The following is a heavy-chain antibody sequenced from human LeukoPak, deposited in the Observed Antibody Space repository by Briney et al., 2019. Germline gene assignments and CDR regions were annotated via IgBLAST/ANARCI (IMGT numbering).Heavy chain of an antibody. CDR1: GYTFTSYG. D-gene: IGHD2-2*02. J-gene: IGHJ4*02. Sequence: SVKLSRKSSGYTFTSYGISWVRHAPGQGHERMWWISAYNGNTNYAQKLQGRVTMTTDTSTSTAYMELRSLRSDDTAVYYCARTTGYCSSTSCYTSLGYWGQGTLVTVSS. CDR2: ISAYNGNT. V-gene: IGHV1-18*01. CDR3: ARTTGYCSSTSCYTSLGY.